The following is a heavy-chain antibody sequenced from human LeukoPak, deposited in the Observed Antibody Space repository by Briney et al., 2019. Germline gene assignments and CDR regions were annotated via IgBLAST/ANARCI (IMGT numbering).Heavy chain of an antibody. CDR2: INPNSGDT. D-gene: IGHD6-13*01. V-gene: IGHV1-2*02. Sequence: ASVKVSCKASGYTFSGYYIHWVRQAPGQGLDWMGWINPNSGDTRYAQKFQGRVTVTRDTSISTAHMEMTRLKSDDTAVYYCARDNAGNSFEYWGQGTLVTVSS. CDR1: GYTFSGYY. J-gene: IGHJ4*02. CDR3: ARDNAGNSFEY.